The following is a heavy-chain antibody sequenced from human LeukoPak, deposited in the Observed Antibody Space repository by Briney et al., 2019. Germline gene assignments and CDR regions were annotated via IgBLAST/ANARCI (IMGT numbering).Heavy chain of an antibody. CDR2: IIPIFGTA. CDR1: GGTFSSYA. D-gene: IGHD3-22*01. J-gene: IGHJ6*03. CDR3: ARGWSRYYDSSGYPDPYYYYMGV. V-gene: IGHV1-69*05. Sequence: SVKVSCKASGGTFSSYAISWVRQAPGQGLEWMGGIIPIFGTANYAQKFQGRVTITTDESTSTAYMGLSSLRSEDTAVYYCARGWSRYYDSSGYPDPYYYYMGVWGKGTTVTVSS.